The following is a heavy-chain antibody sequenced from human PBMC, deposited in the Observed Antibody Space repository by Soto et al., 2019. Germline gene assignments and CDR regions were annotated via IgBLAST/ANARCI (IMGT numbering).Heavy chain of an antibody. CDR1: GVTVSGNY. Sequence: EVQVVETGGVVIQPGGSLRLSCAASGVTVSGNYMTWVRQAPGKGLEWVSVVYSGGSTYYVDTVKGRLTISRDIPKNTVYLQMITLSAEDTAVYSGARVSGGSYFDSGGQGTLVTVSS. D-gene: IGHD2-15*01. J-gene: IGHJ4*02. CDR3: ARVSGGSYFDS. V-gene: IGHV3-53*02. CDR2: VYSGGST.